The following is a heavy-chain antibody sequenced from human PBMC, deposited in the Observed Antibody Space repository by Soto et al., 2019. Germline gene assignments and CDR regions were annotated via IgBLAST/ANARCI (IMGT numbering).Heavy chain of an antibody. V-gene: IGHV5-10-1*01. J-gene: IGHJ6*02. CDR1: GYSFTSYW. CDR3: ARSQAPNSRMDV. CDR2: IDPSDSYT. D-gene: IGHD1-7*01. Sequence: GESLKISCKGSGYSFTSYWISWVRQMPGKGLEWMGRIDPSDSYTNYSPSFQGHVTISADKSISTAYLQWSSLKASDTAMFYCARSQAPNSRMDVWGQGTTVTVSS.